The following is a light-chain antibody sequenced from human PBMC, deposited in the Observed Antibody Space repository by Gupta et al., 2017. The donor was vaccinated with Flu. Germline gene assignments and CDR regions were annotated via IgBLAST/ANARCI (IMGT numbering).Light chain of an antibody. J-gene: IGLJ2*01. CDR1: NLGGKR. CDR2: DDT. V-gene: IGLV3-21*01. Sequence: GGSNLGGKRVHWDQQCPGQAPLLVIYDDTDRPSWIPERISGSHSGNTATLTISRVEAGDEADYFCQVWDTSGGLAVFGGGTKLTVL. CDR3: QVWDTSGGLAV.